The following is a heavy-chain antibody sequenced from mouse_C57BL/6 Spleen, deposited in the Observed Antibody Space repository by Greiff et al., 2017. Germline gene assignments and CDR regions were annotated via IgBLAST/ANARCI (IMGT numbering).Heavy chain of an antibody. J-gene: IGHJ1*03. CDR3: ARGYGSSSPRV. CDR2: IYPGSGST. V-gene: IGHV1-55*01. D-gene: IGHD1-1*01. CDR1: GYTFTSYW. Sequence: VQLQQPGAELVKPGASVKMSCTASGYTFTSYWITWVKQRPGQGLEWIGDIYPGSGSTNYNEKFKSKATLTVDTSSSTAYMQLSSLTSEDSAVYYCARGYGSSSPRVWGTGTTVTVSS.